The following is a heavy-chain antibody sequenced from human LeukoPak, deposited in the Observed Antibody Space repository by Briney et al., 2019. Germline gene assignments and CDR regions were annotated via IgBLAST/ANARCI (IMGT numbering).Heavy chain of an antibody. D-gene: IGHD3-3*01. CDR2: INHSGST. Sequence: SETLSLTCAVYGGSFSGYYWSWIRQPPGKGLEWSGEINHSGSTNYNPSLKSRVTISVDTYKNQFSLKLSSVTAADTAVYYCARGGVVYGALYYYYYMDVWGKGTTVTVSS. CDR1: GGSFSGYY. CDR3: ARGGVVYGALYYYYYMDV. J-gene: IGHJ6*03. V-gene: IGHV4-34*01.